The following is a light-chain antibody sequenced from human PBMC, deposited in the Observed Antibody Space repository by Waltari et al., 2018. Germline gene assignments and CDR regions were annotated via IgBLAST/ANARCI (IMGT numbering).Light chain of an antibody. J-gene: IGLJ2*01. CDR2: DVS. CDR3: CSYAGSYTFRV. Sequence: QSALTQPRSVSGSPGQSVTISCTGTSSDVGGYNYVSWYQQHPGKAPNLMIYDVSKRPAGLTDRFSGSKSGNTAALTIAGPQAEDEADYYGCSYAGSYTFRVFGGGTKLTVL. V-gene: IGLV2-11*01. CDR1: SSDVGGYNY.